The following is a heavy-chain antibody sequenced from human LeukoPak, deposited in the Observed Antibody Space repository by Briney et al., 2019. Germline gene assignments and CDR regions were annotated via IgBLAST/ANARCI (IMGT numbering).Heavy chain of an antibody. V-gene: IGHV3-48*03. J-gene: IGHJ3*02. Sequence: GGSLRLSYVGSGFSFSNFEMNWVRQAPGKGLEWVSYINSSGSKMYYADSVKGRFTISRDNAKNSLYLQMNSLGVEDTGVYHCAREGFDSGGYYAFDMWGQGTKVTVSS. D-gene: IGHD2-15*01. CDR1: GFSFSNFE. CDR2: INSSGSKM. CDR3: AREGFDSGGYYAFDM.